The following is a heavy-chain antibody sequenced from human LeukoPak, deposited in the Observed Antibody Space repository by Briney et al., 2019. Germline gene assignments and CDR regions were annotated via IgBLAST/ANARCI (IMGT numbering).Heavy chain of an antibody. Sequence: GGSLRLSCAASGFTFDDYAMHWVRQAPGKGLELVSGISWNGGSIGSADSVKGRFTISRDNAKNSLYLQMNSLRADDTALYYCARMWGSPPYFEYWGQEALVTASS. CDR3: ARMWGSPPYFEY. CDR1: GFTFDDYA. D-gene: IGHD7-27*01. V-gene: IGHV3-9*01. CDR2: ISWNGGSI. J-gene: IGHJ4*02.